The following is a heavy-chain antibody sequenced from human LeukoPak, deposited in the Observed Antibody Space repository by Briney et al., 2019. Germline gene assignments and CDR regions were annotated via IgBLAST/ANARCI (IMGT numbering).Heavy chain of an antibody. J-gene: IGHJ5*02. V-gene: IGHV4-38-2*02. D-gene: IGHD5-12*01. CDR3: ARDNRREIVATTWFDP. CDR1: GDSINNDTYY. CDR2: IYHSGST. Sequence: SETLSLTCIVSGDSINNDTYYWNWIRQPPGKGLEWIGSIYHSGSTYYNPSLKSRVTISVDTSKNQFSLKLSSVTAADTAVYYCARDNRREIVATTWFDPWGQGTLVTVSS.